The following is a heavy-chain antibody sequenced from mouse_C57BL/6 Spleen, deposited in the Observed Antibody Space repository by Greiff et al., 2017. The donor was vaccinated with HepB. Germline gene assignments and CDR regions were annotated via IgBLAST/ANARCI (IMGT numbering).Heavy chain of an antibody. V-gene: IGHV5-9-1*02. CDR3: TREGNWDDWFAY. D-gene: IGHD4-1*01. CDR1: GFTFSSYA. Sequence: EVKLVESGEGLVKPGGSLKLSCAASGFTFSSYAMSWVRQTPEKRLEWVAYISSGGDYIYYADTVNGRFTISRDNARNTLYLQMSSLKSEDTAMYYCTREGNWDDWFAYWGQGTLVTVSA. CDR2: ISSGGDYI. J-gene: IGHJ3*01.